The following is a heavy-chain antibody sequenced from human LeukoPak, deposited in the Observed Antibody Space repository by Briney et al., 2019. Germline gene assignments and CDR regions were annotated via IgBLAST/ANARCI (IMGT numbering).Heavy chain of an antibody. J-gene: IGHJ4*02. CDR1: GGSVDSGSYY. V-gene: IGHV4-39*07. CDR2: IYYSGDT. CDR3: ARRRENWNDVREFDY. D-gene: IGHD1-1*01. Sequence: SETLSLTCTVSGGSVDSGSYYWGWIRQSPGKGLEWIGSIYYSGDTYYNPSLKSRVTISVDTSKNQFSLKLSSVTAADTAVYYCARRRENWNDVREFDYWGQGTLVTVSS.